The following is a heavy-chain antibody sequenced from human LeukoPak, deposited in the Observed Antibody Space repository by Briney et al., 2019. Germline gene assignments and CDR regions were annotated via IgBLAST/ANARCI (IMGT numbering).Heavy chain of an antibody. CDR3: AKEEPEDYVWWTYRAYYFDH. CDR1: GFTFSSYA. V-gene: IGHV3-23*01. D-gene: IGHD3-16*02. Sequence: GGSLRLSCAASGFTFSSYAMSWVRQAPGKGQEWVSAISVDGGVTCYADSVKGRFTISRDNSKNTLYLQVNSLRADDTAVYYCAKEEPEDYVWWTYRAYYFDHWGLGTLVTVSS. CDR2: ISVDGGVT. J-gene: IGHJ4*02.